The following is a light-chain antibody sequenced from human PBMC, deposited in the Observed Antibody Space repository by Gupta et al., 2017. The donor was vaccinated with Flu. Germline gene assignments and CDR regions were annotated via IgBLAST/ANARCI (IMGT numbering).Light chain of an antibody. Sequence: EIVLTQSPGPLSLSPGDMATLSCRTSQSVGSSLAWYQQKPGQAPRLLIYSASTRFTGIPDRFSGSGSGTDFTLTISRLEPGDFAVYYCQHFGSSPFTFGPGTKVDIK. V-gene: IGKV3-20*01. CDR3: QHFGSSPFT. CDR2: SAS. J-gene: IGKJ3*01. CDR1: QSVGSS.